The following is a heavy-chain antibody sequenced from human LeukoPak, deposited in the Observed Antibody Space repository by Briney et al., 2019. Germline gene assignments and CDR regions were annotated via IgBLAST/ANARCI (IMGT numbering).Heavy chain of an antibody. CDR2: IYYTGST. CDR1: GGSISSSDYY. Sequence: SETLSLTCTVSGGSISSSDYYWGWIRQPPGKGLEWIGSIYYTGSTYYNPSLQSRVSISVDTSKNQFSLKLSSVTAADTPVYYCASPTVNWGQGTLVTVSS. V-gene: IGHV4-39*01. J-gene: IGHJ4*02. CDR3: ASPTVN. D-gene: IGHD1-1*01.